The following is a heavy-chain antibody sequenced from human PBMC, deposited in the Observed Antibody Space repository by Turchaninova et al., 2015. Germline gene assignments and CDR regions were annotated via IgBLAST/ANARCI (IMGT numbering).Heavy chain of an antibody. Sequence: QVTLRESGPALVKHTQTLTLTRPFPGFSLTTISMRVTCTRKPPGNALEWLARIHAEDAKSYSTSLKTRLTTSKDTAKNEVVLTMTNMDPVDTATYYCAWTAAAGQGYFQQWGQGALVTVSS. D-gene: IGHD6-25*01. J-gene: IGHJ1*01. CDR3: AWTAAAGQGYFQQ. CDR2: IHAEDAK. V-gene: IGHV2-70*04. CDR1: GFSLTTISMR.